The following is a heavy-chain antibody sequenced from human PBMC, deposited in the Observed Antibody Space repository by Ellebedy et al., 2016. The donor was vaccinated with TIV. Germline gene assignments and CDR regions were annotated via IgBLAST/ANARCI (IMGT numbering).Heavy chain of an antibody. J-gene: IGHJ4*02. V-gene: IGHV3-30-3*01. CDR1: GFTFSNYP. CDR2: ISYDGSNK. Sequence: GESLKISCAASGFTFSNYPFHWVRQAPGKGLEWVAIISYDGSNKYYADSVEGRFTISRDNSKNTLYLQMNSLRAEDTAVYYCVRVYPMIRGVPDYWGQGTLVTVSS. D-gene: IGHD3-10*01. CDR3: VRVYPMIRGVPDY.